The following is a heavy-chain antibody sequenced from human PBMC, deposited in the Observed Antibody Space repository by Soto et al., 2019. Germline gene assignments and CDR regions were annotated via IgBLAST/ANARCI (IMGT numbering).Heavy chain of an antibody. J-gene: IGHJ5*02. CDR1: GFTFSNYG. Sequence: HPGGSLRLSCAASGFTFSNYGMHWVRQAPGKGLEWVAVISYDGSNKYFADSVKGRFTISRDNSKNTLYLQMNNLRAEDTAVYYCAKVLLDSTDWFDPWGQGTLVTVSS. D-gene: IGHD1-1*01. CDR2: ISYDGSNK. V-gene: IGHV3-30*18. CDR3: AKVLLDSTDWFDP.